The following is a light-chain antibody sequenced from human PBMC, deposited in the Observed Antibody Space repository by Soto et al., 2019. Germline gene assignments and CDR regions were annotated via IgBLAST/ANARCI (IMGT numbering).Light chain of an antibody. CDR1: QSVATN. CDR2: GAS. Sequence: VLTHSPDTLSVSPWARANLSCRSSQSVATNLAWYQQRPGQAPRLLIYGASTRATDTPVRFRGSGSGTEFTLTISRLQSEDFAVYYCQQYNNWPPSIIFGQGTRLEIK. V-gene: IGKV3-15*01. CDR3: QQYNNWPPSII. J-gene: IGKJ5*01.